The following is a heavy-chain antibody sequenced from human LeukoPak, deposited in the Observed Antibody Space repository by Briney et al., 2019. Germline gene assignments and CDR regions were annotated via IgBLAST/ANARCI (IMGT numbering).Heavy chain of an antibody. J-gene: IGHJ3*02. CDR1: GFTFSSYG. Sequence: PGGSLRLSCAASGFTFSSYGMHWVRQAPGKGLEWVAVIWYDGSNKYYADSVKGRFTISRDNSKNTLYLQMNSLRAEDTAVYYCARDHYDFWSGSDAFDIWGQGTMVIVSP. CDR2: IWYDGSNK. D-gene: IGHD3-3*01. CDR3: ARDHYDFWSGSDAFDI. V-gene: IGHV3-33*01.